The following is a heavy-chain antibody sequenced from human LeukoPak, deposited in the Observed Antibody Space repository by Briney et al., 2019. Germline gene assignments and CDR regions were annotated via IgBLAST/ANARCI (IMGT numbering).Heavy chain of an antibody. CDR3: AHKGRGSRSYSV. J-gene: IGHJ4*02. CDR1: GYSISSGYYW. V-gene: IGHV2-5*01. Sequence: TLSLTCTVSGYSISSGYYWGWIRQPPGKALEWLAVTYWNNDKSYSPSLKSRLTITKDTSKNQVVLIMTTMDTADTATYYCAHKGRGSRSYSVWGPGTLVTVSS. CDR2: TYWNNDK. D-gene: IGHD3-10*01.